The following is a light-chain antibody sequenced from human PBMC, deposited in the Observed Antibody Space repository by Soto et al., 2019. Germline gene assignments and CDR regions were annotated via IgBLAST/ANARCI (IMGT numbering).Light chain of an antibody. J-gene: IGLJ1*01. CDR1: SSDVGSYNY. V-gene: IGLV2-14*03. CDR3: SSYSNSSPLGYV. CDR2: DVS. Sequence: QSALTQPASMSGSPGQSITVSCTGISSDVGSYNYVSWYQQHTGKAPKLLIYDVSNRPSGVYNRFSGSKSDNTAYLTISGLQAEDEADYYCSSYSNSSPLGYVFVTGTQMTVL.